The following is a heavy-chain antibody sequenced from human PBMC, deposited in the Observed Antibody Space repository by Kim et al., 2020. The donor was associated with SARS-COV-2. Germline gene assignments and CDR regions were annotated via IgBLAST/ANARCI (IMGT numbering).Heavy chain of an antibody. CDR3: ARARGAGAYYHDS. CDR2: ISGYNGNT. V-gene: IGHV1-18*01. Sequence: ASVEVSCKASGSTFTTYSFTWVRQGPGHGLEWVGWISGYNGNTKYAEKVQGRVTMTRDTSTNTVYMDLRSLRSDDTAIYFCARARGAGAYYHDSWGQGTLVTVSS. D-gene: IGHD1-26*01. J-gene: IGHJ4*02. CDR1: GSTFTTYS.